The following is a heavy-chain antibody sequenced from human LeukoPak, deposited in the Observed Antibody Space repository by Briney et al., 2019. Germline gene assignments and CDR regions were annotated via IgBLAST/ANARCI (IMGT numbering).Heavy chain of an antibody. CDR3: ARDSQWLVGDY. CDR1: GGSISTSYY. V-gene: IGHV4-39*07. CDR2: IYYSGST. J-gene: IGHJ4*02. D-gene: IGHD6-19*01. Sequence: SETLSLTCTVSGGSISTSYYWGWIRQPPGKGLEWIGSIYYSGSTYYNPSLKSRVTISVDTSKNQFSLKLSSVTAADTAVYYCARDSQWLVGDYWGQGTLVTVSS.